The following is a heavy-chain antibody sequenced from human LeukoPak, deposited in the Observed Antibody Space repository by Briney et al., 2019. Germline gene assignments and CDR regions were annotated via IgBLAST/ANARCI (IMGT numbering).Heavy chain of an antibody. Sequence: GASVKASCKASGYTFTSYDINWVRQATGQGLEWMGWMNPNSGNTGYAQKFQGRVTMTRNTSISTAYMELSSLRSEDTAVYYCASTSSGYYYYDYWGQGTLVTVSS. V-gene: IGHV1-8*01. CDR2: MNPNSGNT. CDR3: ASTSSGYYYYDY. CDR1: GYTFTSYD. J-gene: IGHJ4*02. D-gene: IGHD3-22*01.